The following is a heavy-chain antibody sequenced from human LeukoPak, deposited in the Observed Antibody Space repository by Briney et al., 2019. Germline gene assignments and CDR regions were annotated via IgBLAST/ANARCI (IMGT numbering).Heavy chain of an antibody. CDR2: ISGSGGST. V-gene: IGHV3-23*01. J-gene: IGHJ4*02. CDR1: GFPFSSYA. Sequence: PGASLRLSCAAAGFPFSSYAMSWVRQAPGKGLEWVSAISGSGGSTYYADSVKGRFTISRDNSKNTLYLQMNSLRAEDTVVYYCAKSPQCSTSCPIDYWGQGTLVTVSS. CDR3: AKSPQCSTSCPIDY. D-gene: IGHD2-2*01.